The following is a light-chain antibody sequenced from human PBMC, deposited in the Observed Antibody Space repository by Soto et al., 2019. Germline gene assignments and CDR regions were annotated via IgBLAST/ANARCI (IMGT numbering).Light chain of an antibody. J-gene: IGLJ3*02. CDR3: SSYTTSGTPV. CDR2: EVS. V-gene: IGLV2-14*01. CDR1: SSDVGGYNY. Sequence: QSALTQPASVSGSPGQSITISCTGTSSDVGGYNYLSWYQQHPGKAPKVMIYEVSNRPSGVSNSFSGSKSGNTASLTISVLYAYDDADYFCSSYTTSGTPVFGGGTKVTVL.